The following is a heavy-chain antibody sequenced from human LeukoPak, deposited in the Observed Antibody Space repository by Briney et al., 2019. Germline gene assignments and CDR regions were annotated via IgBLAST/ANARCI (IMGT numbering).Heavy chain of an antibody. D-gene: IGHD3-16*01. CDR2: ISYDGSNK. J-gene: IGHJ6*02. CDR1: GFTFSSYA. V-gene: IGHV3-30*18. CDR3: ANDLAHYYYGMDV. Sequence: GGSLRLSCAASGFTFSSYAMHWVRQAPGKGLEWVAVISYDGSNKYYADSVKGRFTISRDNSKNTLYLQMNSLRAEDTAVYYCANDLAHYYYGMDVWGQGTTVTVSS.